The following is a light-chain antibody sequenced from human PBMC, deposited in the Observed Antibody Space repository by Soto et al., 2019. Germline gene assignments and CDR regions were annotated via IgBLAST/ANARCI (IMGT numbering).Light chain of an antibody. CDR2: GAS. Sequence: DIAMTQSAAPLSVSPGERATLSCIASQSLSFSLAWYQQKPGQAPRLIIYGASTRATGIPARFSGSRSGRDFNLTISRLEPEDVAVFFCQQYGNSPRTFGQGTKVDIK. CDR1: QSLSFS. J-gene: IGKJ1*01. CDR3: QQYGNSPRT. V-gene: IGKV3-15*01.